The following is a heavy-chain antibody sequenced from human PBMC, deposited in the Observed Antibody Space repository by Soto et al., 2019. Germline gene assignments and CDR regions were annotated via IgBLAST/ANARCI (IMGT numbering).Heavy chain of an antibody. CDR1: GFTFSSYA. D-gene: IGHD1-26*01. J-gene: IGHJ4*02. Sequence: EVQLLESGGGLVQPGGSLRLSCAASGFTFSSYAMSWVRQAPGKGLGWVSAISGSGSNTYYADSVKGRFTISRDNSKNTLYLQMNSLRAEDTAVYYCAKEGIMGFSGYFDYWGQGTLVTVSS. V-gene: IGHV3-23*01. CDR3: AKEGIMGFSGYFDY. CDR2: ISGSGSNT.